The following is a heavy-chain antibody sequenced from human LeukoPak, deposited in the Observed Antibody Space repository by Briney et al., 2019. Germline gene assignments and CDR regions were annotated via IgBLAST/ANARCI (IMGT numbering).Heavy chain of an antibody. D-gene: IGHD2-15*01. CDR3: ARASCSGGSCLDYFDY. CDR2: ISSSSSYI. CDR1: GFTFSSYS. V-gene: IGHV3-21*01. Sequence: GGSLRLSCAASGFTFSSYSMDWVRQAPGKGLEWVSSISSSSSYIYYADSVKGRFTISRDNAKNSLYLQMNSLRAEDTAVYYCARASCSGGSCLDYFDYWGQGTLVTVSS. J-gene: IGHJ4*02.